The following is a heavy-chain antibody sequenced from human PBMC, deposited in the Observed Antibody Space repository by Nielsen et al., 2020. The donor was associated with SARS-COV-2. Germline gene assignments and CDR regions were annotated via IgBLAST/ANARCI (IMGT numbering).Heavy chain of an antibody. CDR2: IYPGDSDT. V-gene: IGHV5-51*01. Sequence: GGSLRLSCKGSGYSFTSYWIGWVRQMPGKGLEWMGIIYPGDSDTRYSPSFQGQVTISADKSISTAYLQWSSLKASDTAMYYCARLPIVVVPAASGGFDYWGQGTLVTVSS. CDR1: GYSFTSYW. D-gene: IGHD2-2*01. CDR3: ARLPIVVVPAASGGFDY. J-gene: IGHJ4*02.